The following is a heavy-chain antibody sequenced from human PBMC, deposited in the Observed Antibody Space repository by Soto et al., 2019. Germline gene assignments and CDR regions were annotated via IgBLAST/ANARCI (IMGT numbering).Heavy chain of an antibody. Sequence: QVQLVQSGAEVKKPGSSVKVSCKASGGTFNNYAISWVRQAPGQGLEWMGGIIPINGTADYAHKFQGRLAISADESTGTTFMELSSLRSEDTALYYCARGGVDVVATSAFDYWGQGTLVTVSS. CDR1: GGTFNNYA. V-gene: IGHV1-69*01. J-gene: IGHJ4*02. CDR3: ARGGVDVVATSAFDY. CDR2: IIPINGTA. D-gene: IGHD5-12*01.